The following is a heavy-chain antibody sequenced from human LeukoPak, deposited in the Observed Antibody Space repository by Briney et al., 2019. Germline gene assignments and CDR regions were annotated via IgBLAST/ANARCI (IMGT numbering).Heavy chain of an antibody. CDR3: AKGTTYYDVLTGYGYPYYFDY. CDR2: IWSDGSEK. J-gene: IGHJ4*02. V-gene: IGHV3-33*06. Sequence: GGSLRLSCAASGFIFSSYPMHWVRQAPGKGLEWVAAIWSDGSEKWYGDSGKGRFTISRDNSKNTLYLQMNSLRAEDTAIYYCAKGTTYYDVLTGYGYPYYFDYWGQGTLVTVSS. D-gene: IGHD3-9*01. CDR1: GFIFSSYP.